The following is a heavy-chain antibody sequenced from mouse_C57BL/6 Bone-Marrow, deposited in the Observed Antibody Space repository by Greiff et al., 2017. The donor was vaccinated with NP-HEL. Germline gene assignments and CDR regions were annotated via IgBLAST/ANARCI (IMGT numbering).Heavy chain of an antibody. CDR1: GYAFTNYL. CDR2: INPGSGGT. Sequence: QVQLQQSGAELVRPGTSVKVSCKASGYAFTNYLIEWVKQRPGQGLEWIGVINPGSGGTNYNEKFKGKATLTADKSSSTAYMQLNSLTSEDSAVYFWAKERRWYFDVWGTGTTVTVSS. D-gene: IGHD2-12*01. J-gene: IGHJ1*03. V-gene: IGHV1-54*01. CDR3: AKERRWYFDV.